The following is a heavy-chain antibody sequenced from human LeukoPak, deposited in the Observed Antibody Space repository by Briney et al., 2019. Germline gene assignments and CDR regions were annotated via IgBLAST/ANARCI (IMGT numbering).Heavy chain of an antibody. V-gene: IGHV3-23*01. J-gene: IGHJ4*02. CDR2: ISSSGGSK. CDR1: GFTFKSYG. Sequence: PGGSLRLSCAASGFTFKSYGMSWVRQAPGKGLEWVSAISSSGGSKYYADSVKGRFTISRDNFKNTLYLQMNSLRAEDTAVYYCVKDFGDTAMDPFDHWGQGTLVTVSS. D-gene: IGHD5-18*01. CDR3: VKDFGDTAMDPFDH.